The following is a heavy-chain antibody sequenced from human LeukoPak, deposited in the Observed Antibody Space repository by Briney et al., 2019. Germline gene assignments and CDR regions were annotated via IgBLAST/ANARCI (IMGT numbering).Heavy chain of an antibody. J-gene: IGHJ4*02. CDR3: ARGPGEYPSLEVVSESPSDY. Sequence: ASVKVSCKASGYTFTDYYMHWVRQAPGQGLEWMGWINLNSRGTNYAQKFQGRVTMTRDTSISTAYMELNRLRSEDTAVYYGARGPGEYPSLEVVSESPSDYWGQGTLVTVSS. D-gene: IGHD3-22*01. CDR1: GYTFTDYY. CDR2: INLNSRGT. V-gene: IGHV1-2*02.